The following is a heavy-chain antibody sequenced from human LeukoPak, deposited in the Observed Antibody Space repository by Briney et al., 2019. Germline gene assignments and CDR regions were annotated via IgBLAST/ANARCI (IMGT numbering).Heavy chain of an antibody. D-gene: IGHD4-17*01. V-gene: IGHV4-34*01. J-gene: IGHJ4*02. Sequence: SETLSLTCAVYGGSFSGYYWSWIRQPPGKGLEWIGEINHSGSTNYNPSLKSRVTISVDTSKNQFSLKLSSVTAEDTAVYYCATLYGDYGVYWGQGTLVTVSS. CDR2: INHSGST. CDR1: GGSFSGYY. CDR3: ATLYGDYGVY.